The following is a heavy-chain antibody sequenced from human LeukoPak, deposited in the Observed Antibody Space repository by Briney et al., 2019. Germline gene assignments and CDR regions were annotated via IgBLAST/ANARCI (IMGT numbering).Heavy chain of an antibody. D-gene: IGHD3-22*01. CDR3: ARGLYSSGL. V-gene: IGHV3-74*01. Sequence: AGGSLRLSCAASGFTFSSYWMQWVRQAPGKGLVWVSRINTDGSSTNYADSVKGRFTISRGNAKNTLYLQMNSLRAEDTAVYYCARGLYSSGLWGQGTLVTVSS. J-gene: IGHJ4*02. CDR1: GFTFSSYW. CDR2: INTDGSST.